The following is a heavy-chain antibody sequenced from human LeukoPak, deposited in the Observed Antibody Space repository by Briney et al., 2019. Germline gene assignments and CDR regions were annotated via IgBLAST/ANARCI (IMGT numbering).Heavy chain of an antibody. CDR2: ISSSSSAI. V-gene: IGHV3-21*05. CDR1: GFTFSTYS. Sequence: GGSLRLSCAASGFTFSTYSMNWVRQAPGKGLEWVSHISSSSSAIYYADSVKGRFTTSRDNAKNSLSLQLNSLRVEDTAVYYCARGHYDVLAASYKWTPDYWGQGTLVTVSS. CDR3: ARGHYDVLAASYKWTPDY. J-gene: IGHJ4*02. D-gene: IGHD3-9*01.